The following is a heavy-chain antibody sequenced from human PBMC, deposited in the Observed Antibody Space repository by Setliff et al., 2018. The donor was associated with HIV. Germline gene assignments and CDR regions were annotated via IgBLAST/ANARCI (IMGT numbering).Heavy chain of an antibody. V-gene: IGHV4-34*01. Sequence: SETLSLTCAVYGRSLSGYYWSWIRQPPGKGLEWIGEINQSGSTNYNPSLKSRVTISVDTSKNQFSLKLSSVTAADTAVYYCAGGVNPTYYDFWSGNYMRKYYYYYMDVWGKGTTVTVSS. CDR2: INQSGST. CDR1: GRSLSGYY. D-gene: IGHD3-3*01. CDR3: AGGVNPTYYDFWSGNYMRKYYYYYMDV. J-gene: IGHJ6*03.